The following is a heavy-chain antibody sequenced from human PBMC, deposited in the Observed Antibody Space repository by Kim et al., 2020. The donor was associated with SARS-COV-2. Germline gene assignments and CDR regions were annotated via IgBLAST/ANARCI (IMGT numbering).Heavy chain of an antibody. Sequence: TTYADSVKGRFTISSDNAKNTLYLQMNSLGDEDTAVYYCARGGGSGILDVWGQGATVTVSS. CDR2: T. D-gene: IGHD3-10*01. V-gene: IGHV3-74*03. CDR3: ARGGGSGILDV. J-gene: IGHJ6*02.